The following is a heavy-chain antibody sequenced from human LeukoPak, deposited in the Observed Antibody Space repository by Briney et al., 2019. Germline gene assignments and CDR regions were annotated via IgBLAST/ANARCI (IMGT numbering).Heavy chain of an antibody. CDR3: ARESSSTASHSFDY. D-gene: IGHD4-17*01. Sequence: GGSLRLSCAASGFTFSSYSMNWVRQAPGKGLEWISYISSSISTVFYADSVKGRFTISRDNAKNSLYLQMNSLRDEDTAVYYCARESSSTASHSFDYWGQGTLVTVSS. CDR2: ISSSISTV. V-gene: IGHV3-48*02. CDR1: GFTFSSYS. J-gene: IGHJ4*02.